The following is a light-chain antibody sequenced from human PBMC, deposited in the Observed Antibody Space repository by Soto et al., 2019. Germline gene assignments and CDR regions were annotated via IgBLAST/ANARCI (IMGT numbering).Light chain of an antibody. Sequence: QSILTQPPSASGAPGQTVTVSCSGSTSNVGGNTVHWYQHVPGAAPKLLIYANNQRPSGVPDRFSGSKSGTSASLAISGLQSEDEADYSCAAWDDNLNGLVFGSGTKVTVL. J-gene: IGLJ1*01. V-gene: IGLV1-44*01. CDR1: TSNVGGNT. CDR3: AAWDDNLNGLV. CDR2: ANN.